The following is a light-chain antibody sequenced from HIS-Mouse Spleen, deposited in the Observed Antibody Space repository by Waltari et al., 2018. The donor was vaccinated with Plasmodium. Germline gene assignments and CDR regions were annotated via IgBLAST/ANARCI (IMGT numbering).Light chain of an antibody. CDR3: VLYMGSGIWV. Sequence: QSVLTQPPSVSAAPGQKVTISCSGSSSNIGKNYVSWYQQLPGTAPKLLIYDNNKRPSGIPDRFSGSILGNKAALTITGAQADDESDYYCVLYMGSGIWVFGGGTKLTVL. CDR1: SSNIGKNY. CDR2: DNN. V-gene: IGLV1-51*01. J-gene: IGLJ3*02.